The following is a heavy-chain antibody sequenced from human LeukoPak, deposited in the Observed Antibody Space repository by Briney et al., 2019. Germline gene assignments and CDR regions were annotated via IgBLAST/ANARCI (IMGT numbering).Heavy chain of an antibody. J-gene: IGHJ3*02. CDR1: GYTFTGCY. Sequence: ASVTVSCKASGYTFTGCYMHWVRQAPGQGLEWMGWINPNSGGTNYAQKFQGRVTMTRDTSISTAYMELSRLRSDDTAVYYCARTGRLRFTGGFDIWGQGTMVTVSS. D-gene: IGHD4-17*01. V-gene: IGHV1-2*02. CDR2: INPNSGGT. CDR3: ARTGRLRFTGGFDI.